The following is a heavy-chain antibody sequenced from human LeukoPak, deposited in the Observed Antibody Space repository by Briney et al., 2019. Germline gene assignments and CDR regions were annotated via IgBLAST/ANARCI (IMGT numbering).Heavy chain of an antibody. V-gene: IGHV1-24*01. CDR3: ATGCEFYDSSGYYYWFDP. Sequence: ASVKVSCKVSGYTLTELSMHWVRQAPGKGLEWMGGFGPEDGETIYAQKFQGRVTMTEDTSTDTAYMELSSLRSEDTAVYYCATGCEFYDSSGYYYWFDPWGQGTLVTVSS. J-gene: IGHJ5*02. CDR2: FGPEDGET. D-gene: IGHD3-22*01. CDR1: GYTLTELS.